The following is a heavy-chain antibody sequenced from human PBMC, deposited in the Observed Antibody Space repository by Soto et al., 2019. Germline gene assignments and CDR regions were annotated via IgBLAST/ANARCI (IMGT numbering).Heavy chain of an antibody. J-gene: IGHJ4*02. CDR3: ARDQGRGEYFDY. CDR1: GFTFTDYY. V-gene: IGHV3-11*06. Sequence: GGALRLSCAASGFTFTDYYMSWIRQAPGKGLEWVSYISGGNSYRSYADSVKGRFTISRDSAKNSLYLQMNSLRVEDTALYYCARDQGRGEYFDYWGQGTLVPVSS. D-gene: IGHD2-21*01. CDR2: ISGGNSYR.